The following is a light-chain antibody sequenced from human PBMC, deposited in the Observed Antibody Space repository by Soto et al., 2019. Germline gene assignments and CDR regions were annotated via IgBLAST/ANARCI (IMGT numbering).Light chain of an antibody. CDR1: QDISNY. Sequence: GDRVTITCQASQDISNYLNWYQQKPGKAPKLLIYDASNLETGVPSRFSGSGSGTDFTFTISSLQPEDIATYYCQQYDNLPSLTFGGGTKGEIK. CDR3: QQYDNLPSLT. J-gene: IGKJ4*01. V-gene: IGKV1-33*01. CDR2: DAS.